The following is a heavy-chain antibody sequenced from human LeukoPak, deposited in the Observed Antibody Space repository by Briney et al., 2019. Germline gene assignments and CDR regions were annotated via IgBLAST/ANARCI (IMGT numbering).Heavy chain of an antibody. V-gene: IGHV3-33*01. CDR2: IWYDGSNK. J-gene: IGHJ3*02. CDR3: ARVRYSSGSDAFDI. Sequence: GGSLRLSCAASGFTFSSYGMQWVRQAPGKGLEWVAVIWYDGSNKYYADSVKGRFTISRDNSKNTLYLQMNSLRAEDTAVYYCARVRYSSGSDAFDIWGQGTMVTVSS. D-gene: IGHD6-19*01. CDR1: GFTFSSYG.